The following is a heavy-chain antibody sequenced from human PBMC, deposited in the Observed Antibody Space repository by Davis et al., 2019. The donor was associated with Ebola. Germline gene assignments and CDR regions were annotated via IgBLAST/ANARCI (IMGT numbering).Heavy chain of an antibody. D-gene: IGHD6-13*01. V-gene: IGHV3-30*03. CDR3: TRHLAAGIAAAGTRDY. J-gene: IGHJ4*02. Sequence: GESLKISCAASGFTFSSYGMHWVRQAPGKGLEWVAVISYDGSNKYYADSVKGRFTISRDNSKNTLSLQMNSLRAEDTAVYYCTRHLAAGIAAAGTRDYWGQGTLVTVSS. CDR1: GFTFSSYG. CDR2: ISYDGSNK.